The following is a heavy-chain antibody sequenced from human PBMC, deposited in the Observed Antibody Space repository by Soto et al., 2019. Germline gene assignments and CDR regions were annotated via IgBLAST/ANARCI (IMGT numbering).Heavy chain of an antibody. D-gene: IGHD2-21*02. CDR1: GYTFTSYG. J-gene: IGHJ4*02. V-gene: IGHV1-18*01. Sequence: GASVKVSCKASGYTFTSYGISWVRQAPGQGLEWMGWISAYNGNTNYTQKLQGRVTMTTDTSTSTAYMELRSLRSDDTAVYYFARAPIVVVTATHRLIYYFDYWGQGTLVTVSS. CDR2: ISAYNGNT. CDR3: ARAPIVVVTATHRLIYYFDY.